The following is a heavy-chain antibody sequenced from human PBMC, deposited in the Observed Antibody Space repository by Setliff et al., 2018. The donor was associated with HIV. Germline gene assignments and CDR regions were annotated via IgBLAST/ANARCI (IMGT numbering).Heavy chain of an antibody. CDR1: GGSFDAYY. V-gene: IGHV4-34*01. Sequence: SETLSLTCDLYGGSFDAYYWSWIRQPPGKGLEWMGEINHSGNTTYNPSLESRVTISVDTSKNQFSLKLSSVTAADTAVYYCARDLREVGGGSYADYWGQGTLVTVSS. D-gene: IGHD1-26*01. CDR2: INHSGNT. CDR3: ARDLREVGGGSYADY. J-gene: IGHJ4*02.